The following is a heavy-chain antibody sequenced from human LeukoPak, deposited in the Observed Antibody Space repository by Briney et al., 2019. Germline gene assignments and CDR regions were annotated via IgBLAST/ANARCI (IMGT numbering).Heavy chain of an antibody. V-gene: IGHV1-69*13. Sequence: SVKVSCKASGGTFSSYAISWVRQAPGQGLEWMGGIIPIFGTGNYAQKFQGRVTITADESTSTAYMELSSLRSEDTAVYYCARGGRPKWELLSHFDYWGQGTLVTVSS. CDR2: IIPIFGTG. J-gene: IGHJ4*02. D-gene: IGHD1-26*01. CDR1: GGTFSSYA. CDR3: ARGGRPKWELLSHFDY.